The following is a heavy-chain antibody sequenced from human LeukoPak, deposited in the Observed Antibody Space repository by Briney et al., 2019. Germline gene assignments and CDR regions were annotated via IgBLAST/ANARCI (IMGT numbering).Heavy chain of an antibody. CDR2: IYYSGST. Sequence: SETLSLTCTVSGGSISSSSYYWGWIRQPPGKGLEWIGSIYYSGSTYYNPSLKSRVTISVDTSKNQFSLKLSSVTAADTAVYYCARSGSRPIFGVVIPPRFDPWGQGTLVTVSS. D-gene: IGHD3-3*01. J-gene: IGHJ5*02. CDR1: GGSISSSSYY. V-gene: IGHV4-39*01. CDR3: ARSGSRPIFGVVIPPRFDP.